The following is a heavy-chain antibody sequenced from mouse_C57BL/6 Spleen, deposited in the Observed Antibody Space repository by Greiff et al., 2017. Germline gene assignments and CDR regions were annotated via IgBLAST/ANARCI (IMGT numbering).Heavy chain of an antibody. CDR3: TRGDSSGYDY. Sequence: EVQLVESGGGLVQPGGSMKLSCAASGFTFSDAWMDWVRQSPEKGLEWVAEIRNKANNHATYYAESVKGRFTISRDDSKSSVYLQMNSLRAEDTGIYYCTRGDSSGYDYWGQGTTLTVSS. D-gene: IGHD3-2*02. CDR2: IRNKANNHAT. V-gene: IGHV6-6*01. J-gene: IGHJ2*01. CDR1: GFTFSDAW.